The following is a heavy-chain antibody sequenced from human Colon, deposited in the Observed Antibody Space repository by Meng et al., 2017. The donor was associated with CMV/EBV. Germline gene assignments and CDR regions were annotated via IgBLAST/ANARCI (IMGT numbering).Heavy chain of an antibody. V-gene: IGHV4-39*01. CDR3: ARGGLYCSSTSCYFDWDYYYYYGMDV. CDR2: IYYSGST. CDR1: GGSISSSSYY. J-gene: IGHJ6*02. Sequence: LSCTVSGGSISSSSYYWGWIRQPPGKGLEWIGSIYYSGSTYYNPSLKSRVTISVDTSKNQFSLKLSSVTAADTAVYYCARGGLYCSSTSCYFDWDYYYYYGMDVWGQGTTVTVSS. D-gene: IGHD2-2*01.